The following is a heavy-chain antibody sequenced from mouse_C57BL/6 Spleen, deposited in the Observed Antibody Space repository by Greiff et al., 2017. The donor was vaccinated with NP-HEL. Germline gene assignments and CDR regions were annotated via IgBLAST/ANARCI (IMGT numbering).Heavy chain of an antibody. V-gene: IGHV1-82*01. CDR3: AREEPYYGNYVYFDY. Sequence: QVQLQQSGPELVKPGASVKISCKASGYAFSSSWMNWVKQRPGKGLEWIGRIYPGDGDTNYNGKFKGKATLTADKSSSTAYMQLSSLTSEDSAVYICAREEPYYGNYVYFDYWGQGTTLTVSS. D-gene: IGHD2-10*01. J-gene: IGHJ2*01. CDR1: GYAFSSSW. CDR2: IYPGDGDT.